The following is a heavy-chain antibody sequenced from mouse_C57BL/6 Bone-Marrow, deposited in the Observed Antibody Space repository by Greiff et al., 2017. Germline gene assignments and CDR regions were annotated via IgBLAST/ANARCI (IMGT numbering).Heavy chain of an antibody. CDR2: IDPDTGDT. Sequence: VQLQQPGAELVRPGASVTLSCKASGYTFTGYEMHWVKQTPVHGLEWIGAIDPDTGDTNYNQKFKGKSTLTVDKSSSTAYMELRSLTSEDSAVYYCAGSYGGSRFDYWGQGTTLTVSS. V-gene: IGHV1-15*01. CDR1: GYTFTGYE. D-gene: IGHD1-1*01. J-gene: IGHJ2*01. CDR3: AGSYGGSRFDY.